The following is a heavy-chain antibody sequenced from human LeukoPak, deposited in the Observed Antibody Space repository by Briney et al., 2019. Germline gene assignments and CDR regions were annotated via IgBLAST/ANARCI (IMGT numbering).Heavy chain of an antibody. J-gene: IGHJ4*02. Sequence: HPGRSLRLSCAASGFTFSSYGMHWVRQAPGKGLEWVAVISYDGSNKYYADSVKGRFTISRDNSKNTLYLQMNSLRAEDTAVYYRAKEGDSITIFGVVTDIDYWGQGTLVTVSS. CDR2: ISYDGSNK. V-gene: IGHV3-30*18. D-gene: IGHD3-3*01. CDR1: GFTFSSYG. CDR3: AKEGDSITIFGVVTDIDY.